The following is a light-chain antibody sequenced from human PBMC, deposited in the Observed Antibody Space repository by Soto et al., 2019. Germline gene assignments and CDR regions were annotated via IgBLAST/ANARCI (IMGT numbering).Light chain of an antibody. Sequence: DIQMTQSPSTLCVSVGDRVTITFRASQTISSWLAWYQQKPGKAPKLLIYKASTLKSGVPSRFSGSGSGTEFTLTISSLQPDDFATYYCQQYNSYSKTFGQGTKVDIK. J-gene: IGKJ1*01. V-gene: IGKV1-5*03. CDR3: QQYNSYSKT. CDR1: QTISSW. CDR2: KAS.